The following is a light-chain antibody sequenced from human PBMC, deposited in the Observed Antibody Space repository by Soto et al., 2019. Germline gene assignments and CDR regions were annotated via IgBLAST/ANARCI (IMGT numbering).Light chain of an antibody. CDR2: AAS. J-gene: IGKJ3*01. CDR3: QQLNSYPIT. Sequence: DIPLTQSPSFLSASVGDRVTITCRASQGINNYLGWYQQKPGKAPKLLIYAASTLQSGVPSRFSGSGSGTEFTLTISSLQPEDFVTYYCQQLNSYPITFGPGTKVDI. V-gene: IGKV1-9*01. CDR1: QGINNY.